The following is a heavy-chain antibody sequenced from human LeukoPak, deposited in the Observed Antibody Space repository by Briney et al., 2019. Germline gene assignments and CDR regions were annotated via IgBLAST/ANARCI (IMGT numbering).Heavy chain of an antibody. J-gene: IGHJ4*02. D-gene: IGHD2-2*01. V-gene: IGHV1-18*01. CDR2: ISAYNGNT. Sequence: ASVKVSCKASGYTFTSYGISWVRQAPGQGLEWMGWISAYNGNTNYAQKLQGRVTMTTDTSTSTAYMELRSLRSDDTAVYYCARDNWRYCSSTSCFITDYWGQGTLVTVSS. CDR3: ARDNWRYCSSTSCFITDY. CDR1: GYTFTSYG.